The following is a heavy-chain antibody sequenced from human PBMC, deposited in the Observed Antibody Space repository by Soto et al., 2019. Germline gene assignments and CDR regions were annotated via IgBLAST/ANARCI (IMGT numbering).Heavy chain of an antibody. CDR2: IYYSGST. Sequence: LEILSLTCTVSGGSISSYYLSWIRQPPGKGLEWIGYIYYSGSTNYNPSLKSRVTISVDTSKNQFSLKLSSVTAADTAVYYCARVFTGDKYYYYYMDVWGKWTTVTVSS. V-gene: IGHV4-59*01. D-gene: IGHD3-16*01. CDR3: ARVFTGDKYYYYYMDV. CDR1: GGSISSYY. J-gene: IGHJ6*03.